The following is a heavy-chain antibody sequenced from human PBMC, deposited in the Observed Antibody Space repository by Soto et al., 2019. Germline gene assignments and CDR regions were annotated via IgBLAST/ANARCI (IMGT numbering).Heavy chain of an antibody. CDR3: ARGRDSEFVFDY. J-gene: IGHJ4*02. V-gene: IGHV3-21*01. CDR1: GFTFSSYS. Sequence: PGGSLRLSCAASGFTFSSYSMNWVRQAPGKGLEWVSSISSSSSYIYYADSVKGRFTISRDNAKNSLYPQMNSLRAEDTAVYYCARGRDSEFVFDYWGQGTLVTVSS. CDR2: ISSSSSYI. D-gene: IGHD1-26*01.